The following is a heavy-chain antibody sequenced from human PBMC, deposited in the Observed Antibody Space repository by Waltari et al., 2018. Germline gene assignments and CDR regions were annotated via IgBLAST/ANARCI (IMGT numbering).Heavy chain of an antibody. Sequence: QVQLQESGPGLVKPSETLSLTCTVSVGSISSYYWSWIRQPPGKGLEWIGYIYYSGSTNYNPSLKSRVTISVDTSKNQFSLKLSSVTAADTAVYYCARHLPGIAVPGAFDIWGQGTMVTVSS. CDR1: VGSISSYY. CDR3: ARHLPGIAVPGAFDI. CDR2: IYYSGST. D-gene: IGHD6-19*01. J-gene: IGHJ3*02. V-gene: IGHV4-59*08.